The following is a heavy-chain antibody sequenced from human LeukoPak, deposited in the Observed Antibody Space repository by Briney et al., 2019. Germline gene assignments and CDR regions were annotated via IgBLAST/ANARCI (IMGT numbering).Heavy chain of an antibody. D-gene: IGHD2-15*01. Sequence: SETLSLTCAVYGGSFSGYYWSWIRQPPGKGLEWIGEINHSGSTNYNPSLKSRVTISVDTSKNQFSLKLSAVTAADTAVYYCARGHVAVVAATRWFDPWGPGTLVTASS. V-gene: IGHV4-34*01. CDR3: ARGHVAVVAATRWFDP. CDR2: INHSGST. CDR1: GGSFSGYY. J-gene: IGHJ5*02.